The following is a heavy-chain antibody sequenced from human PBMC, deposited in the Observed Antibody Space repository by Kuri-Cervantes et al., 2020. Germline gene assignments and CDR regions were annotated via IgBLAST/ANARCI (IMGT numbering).Heavy chain of an antibody. CDR1: GGSFSGYY. CDR3: ARSQPYDSSGYYYDRAFDI. V-gene: IGHV4-34*09. Sequence: SEPLSLTCAVYGGSFSGYYWGWIRQPPGKGLEWIGEINHSGSTNYNPSLKSRVTISVDTSKNQFSLRLSSVTAADTAVYYCARSQPYDSSGYYYDRAFDIWGQGTMVTVSS. CDR2: INHSGST. J-gene: IGHJ3*02. D-gene: IGHD3-22*01.